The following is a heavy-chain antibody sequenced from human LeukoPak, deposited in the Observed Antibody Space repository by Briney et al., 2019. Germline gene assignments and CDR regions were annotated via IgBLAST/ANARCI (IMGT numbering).Heavy chain of an antibody. CDR1: GFTFDDYA. V-gene: IGHV3-9*01. CDR2: ISWNSGSI. Sequence: GGSLRLSCAASGFTFDDYAMHWVRHAPGKGLEWVSGISWNSGSIGYADSVKGRFTISRDNAKNSLYLQMNSLRAEDTALYYCAKGSPDYFDYWGQGTLVTVSS. CDR3: AKGSPDYFDY. J-gene: IGHJ4*02.